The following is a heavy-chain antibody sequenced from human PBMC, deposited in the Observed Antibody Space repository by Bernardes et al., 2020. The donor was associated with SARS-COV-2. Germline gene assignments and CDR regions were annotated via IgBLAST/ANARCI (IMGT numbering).Heavy chain of an antibody. CDR3: AKTPSDYYGSGSYYYFDY. J-gene: IGHJ4*02. V-gene: IGHV3-30-3*02. CDR2: ITCDGSNK. Sequence: GGSLRLSCAASGLTFRAFAMHWVRQAPGKGLEWVAVITCDGSNKYYTDSVKGRFTISRDNAKNSLYLQMNSLRAEDTALYYCAKTPSDYYGSGSYYYFDYWGQGTLVTVSS. D-gene: IGHD3-10*01. CDR1: GLTFRAFA.